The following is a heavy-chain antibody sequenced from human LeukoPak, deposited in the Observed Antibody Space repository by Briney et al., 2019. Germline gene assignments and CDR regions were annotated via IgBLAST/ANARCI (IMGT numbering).Heavy chain of an antibody. D-gene: IGHD7-27*01. V-gene: IGHV4-30-2*03. CDR3: ARHTLGRDSYYWYSQMDV. CDR1: GGSISSGGYY. Sequence: PSQTLSLTCTVSGGSISSGGYYWSWIRQPPGKGLEWIGYIYHSGSTYYNPSLKSRVTTSVDTSKNQFSLNLSSVTAADTAVYYCARHTLGRDSYYWYSQMDVWGKGTTVTVSS. CDR2: IYHSGST. J-gene: IGHJ6*03.